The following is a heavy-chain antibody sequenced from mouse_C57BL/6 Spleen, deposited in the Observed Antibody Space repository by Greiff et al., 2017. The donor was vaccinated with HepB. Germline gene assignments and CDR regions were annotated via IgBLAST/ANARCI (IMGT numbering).Heavy chain of an antibody. CDR1: GYTFTSYW. CDR3: AREDDYAVWFAY. V-gene: IGHV1-69*01. Sequence: QVQLQQPGAELVMPGASVKLSCKASGYTFTSYWMHWVKQRPGQGLEWIGEIDPSDSYTNYNQKFKGKSTLTVDKSSSTAYMQLSSLTSEDSAVYYCAREDDYAVWFAYWGQGTLVTVSA. D-gene: IGHD2-4*01. CDR2: IDPSDSYT. J-gene: IGHJ3*01.